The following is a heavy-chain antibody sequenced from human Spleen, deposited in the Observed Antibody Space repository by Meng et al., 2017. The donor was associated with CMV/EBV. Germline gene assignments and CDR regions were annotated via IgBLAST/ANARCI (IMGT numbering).Heavy chain of an antibody. V-gene: IGHV1-2*02. CDR1: GYTFTGYY. Sequence: ASVKVSCKASGYTFTGYYMHWVRQAPGQGLEWMGWINPNSGGTKYAQKFQGRVTITKDTSFTTAYMDLSRLRSDDTAMYYCARGLEDFVVEPPTVWSDFWGQGTLVTVSS. CDR2: INPNSGGT. D-gene: IGHD2-15*01. J-gene: IGHJ4*02. CDR3: ARGLEDFVVEPPTVWSDF.